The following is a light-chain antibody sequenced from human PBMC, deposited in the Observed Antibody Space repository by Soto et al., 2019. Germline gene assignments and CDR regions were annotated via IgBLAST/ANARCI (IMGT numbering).Light chain of an antibody. CDR3: QQYYNWPPLYS. CDR1: QSVSIN. V-gene: IGKV3D-15*01. CDR2: EAS. J-gene: IGKJ2*01. Sequence: EIVLTQSPATLSVSPGARATLSCRASQSVSINLAWYQQKPGQAPRFLIYEASTRATGIPARFSGSGSGTEFTLTISSLQSEDSAIYSCQQYYNWPPLYSFGQGTKLEIK.